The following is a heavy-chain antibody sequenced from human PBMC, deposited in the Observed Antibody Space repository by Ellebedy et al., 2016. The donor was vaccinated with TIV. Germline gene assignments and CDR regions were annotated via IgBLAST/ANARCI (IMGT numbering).Heavy chain of an antibody. CDR1: GFTFSSYG. CDR2: ISYDGGNK. CDR3: AKYGSDYGDYDAFDI. Sequence: GESLKISXAASGFTFSSYGMHWVRQAPGKGLEWVAVISYDGGNKYYADSVKGRFTISRDNSKNTLYLQMNSLRAEDTAVYYCAKYGSDYGDYDAFDIWGQGTMVTVSS. D-gene: IGHD4-17*01. J-gene: IGHJ3*02. V-gene: IGHV3-30*18.